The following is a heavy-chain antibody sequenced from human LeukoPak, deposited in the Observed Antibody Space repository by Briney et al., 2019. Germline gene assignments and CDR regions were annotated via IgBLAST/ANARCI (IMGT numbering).Heavy chain of an antibody. CDR1: RFIFSIYS. D-gene: IGHD6-13*01. CDR2: ISNSSRNI. V-gene: IGHV3-21*01. CDR3: ARDTLAAVNWLDH. Sequence: GGSLRLSCAASRFIFSIYSKIWVRQAPGKGLEWVSSISNSSRNIYYADSVKGRFTISRDNAKNSLYLQMNSLRAEDTAVYYCARDTLAAVNWLDHWGQGTLVTASS. J-gene: IGHJ5*02.